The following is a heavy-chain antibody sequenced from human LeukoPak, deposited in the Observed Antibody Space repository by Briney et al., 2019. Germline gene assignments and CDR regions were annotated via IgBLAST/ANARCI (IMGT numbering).Heavy chain of an antibody. CDR1: GYTFTGYY. V-gene: IGHV1-2*02. J-gene: IGHJ4*02. D-gene: IGHD1-14*01. Sequence: GASVKVSCKASGYTFTGYYMHWVRLAPGQGLEWVGWINPNSGGTNYAQKFQGRLTMTRDTSTNTVYMELTSLRSEDTAVYYCAREVLDNLRFDYWGQGTLVTVSS. CDR2: INPNSGGT. CDR3: AREVLDNLRFDY.